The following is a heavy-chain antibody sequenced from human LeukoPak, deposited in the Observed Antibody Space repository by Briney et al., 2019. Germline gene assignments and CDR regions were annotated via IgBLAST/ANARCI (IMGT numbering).Heavy chain of an antibody. V-gene: IGHV1-2*02. Sequence: ASVKVSCKASGYTFTGYYMHWVRQAPGQGLEWMGWINPNSGGTNYAQKFQGRVTMTRDTSISTAYMELSRLRSDDTAVYYCAREGSTAGTDFDYWGQGTLVTVSS. CDR3: AREGSTAGTDFDY. D-gene: IGHD6-13*01. CDR2: INPNSGGT. CDR1: GYTFTGYY. J-gene: IGHJ4*02.